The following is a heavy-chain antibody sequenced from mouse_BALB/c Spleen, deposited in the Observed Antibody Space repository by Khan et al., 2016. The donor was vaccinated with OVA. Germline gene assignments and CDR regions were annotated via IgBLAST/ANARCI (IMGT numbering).Heavy chain of an antibody. CDR1: GFTFSTYG. Sequence: EVMLVESGGDLVKPEGSLKLSCAASGFTFSTYGMSWVRQTPDKRLEWVATISSGGSYTYYPDSVQGRFTISRDNAKNTLYLQMSSLKSEDTAMLYCARLAYYYDSEGFAYWGQGTLVTVSA. D-gene: IGHD1-1*01. V-gene: IGHV5-6*01. J-gene: IGHJ3*01. CDR2: ISSGGSYT. CDR3: ARLAYYYDSEGFAY.